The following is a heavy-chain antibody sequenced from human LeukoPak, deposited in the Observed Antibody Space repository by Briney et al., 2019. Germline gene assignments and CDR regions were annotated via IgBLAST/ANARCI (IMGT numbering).Heavy chain of an antibody. Sequence: GGSLRLSCAASGFTFSSYAMQWVRPAPGKGLEWVAAILYDGRNKYYAGTVKGRFPITRANSKNTLYLQMNRPRTEDSAVYCCAREWEPSYYGMDFWGQGTTVTVSS. J-gene: IGHJ6*02. CDR2: ILYDGRNK. V-gene: IGHV3-30-3*01. CDR3: AREWEPSYYGMDF. CDR1: GFTFSSYA. D-gene: IGHD1-26*01.